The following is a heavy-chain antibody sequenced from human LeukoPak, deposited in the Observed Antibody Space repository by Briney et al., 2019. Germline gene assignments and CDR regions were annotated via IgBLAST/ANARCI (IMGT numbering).Heavy chain of an antibody. Sequence: GASVKVSCKASGGTFSSYAISWVRQAPGQGLEWMGGIIPIFGTANYAQKVPGRVTITTDESTSTAYMELSSLRSEDTAVYYCARSALLWFGEFGIDPWGQGTLVTVSS. CDR1: GGTFSSYA. J-gene: IGHJ5*02. D-gene: IGHD3-10*01. CDR3: ARSALLWFGEFGIDP. V-gene: IGHV1-69*05. CDR2: IIPIFGTA.